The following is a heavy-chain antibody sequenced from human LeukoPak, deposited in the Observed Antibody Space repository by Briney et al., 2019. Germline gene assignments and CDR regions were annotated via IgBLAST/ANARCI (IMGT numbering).Heavy chain of an antibody. CDR2: IRYDGSNK. J-gene: IGHJ4*02. CDR1: GFTFSSYG. V-gene: IGHV3-30*02. D-gene: IGHD3-10*01. Sequence: GGSLRLSCAASGFTFSSYGIHWVRQAPGKGLEWVAFIRYDGSNKYHADSVQGRFTISRDNSKNTLYLQMNSLRPEDTAIYYCAKLFESGTYNNFFHYWGQGTLVTVFS. CDR3: AKLFESGTYNNFFHY.